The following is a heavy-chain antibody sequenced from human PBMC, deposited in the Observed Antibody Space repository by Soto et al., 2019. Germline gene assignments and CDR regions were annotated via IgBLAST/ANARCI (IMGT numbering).Heavy chain of an antibody. Sequence: QVQLVQSGAEVKKPGASVKVSCKASGYTFTSYGISWVRQAPGQGLEWMAWISAYNGNTNYAQKLQGRVTLTTDTSTSTPYMELRSLRSDDTAVYYCARVIAAAADFDYWGQGTLVTVSS. CDR3: ARVIAAAADFDY. J-gene: IGHJ4*02. CDR2: ISAYNGNT. V-gene: IGHV1-18*01. D-gene: IGHD6-13*01. CDR1: GYTFTSYG.